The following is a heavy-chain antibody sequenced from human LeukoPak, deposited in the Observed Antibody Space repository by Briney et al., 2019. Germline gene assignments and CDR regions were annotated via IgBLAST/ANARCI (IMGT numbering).Heavy chain of an antibody. V-gene: IGHV4-59*12. D-gene: IGHD3-22*01. Sequence: SETLSLTCTVSGGSISSYYWSWIRQPPGKGLEWIGYIYYSGSTNYNPSLKSRVTISVDTSKNQFSLKLSSVTAADTAVYYCARDARTYYYDSSRAFDIWGQGTMVTVSS. J-gene: IGHJ3*02. CDR2: IYYSGST. CDR3: ARDARTYYYDSSRAFDI. CDR1: GGSISSYY.